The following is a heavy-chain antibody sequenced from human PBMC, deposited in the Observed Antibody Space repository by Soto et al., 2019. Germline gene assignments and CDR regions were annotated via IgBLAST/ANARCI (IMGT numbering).Heavy chain of an antibody. CDR3: ARSQYYYGSGSYYNLAFDY. D-gene: IGHD3-10*01. CDR1: GYTFTSYG. V-gene: IGHV1-18*01. J-gene: IGHJ4*02. Sequence: ASVKVSCKASGYTFTSYGISWVRQAPGQGLEWMGWISAYNGNTNYAQKLQGRVTMTTDTSTSTAYMELRSLRSDDTAVYYCARSQYYYGSGSYYNLAFDYWGQGTLVTVSS. CDR2: ISAYNGNT.